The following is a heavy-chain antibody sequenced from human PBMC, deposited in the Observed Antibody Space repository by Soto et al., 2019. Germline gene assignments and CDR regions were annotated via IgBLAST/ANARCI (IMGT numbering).Heavy chain of an antibody. J-gene: IGHJ4*02. D-gene: IGHD5-12*01. Sequence: GGSLRLSCSASGFTFTSHEFHWVRQAPGKGLEWVSYISKSGSTIYYADSVKGRFTISRDSAKNSVFLQMNSLRAEDTALYYCVREESGRGGYNFDYWGQGTLVTVSS. CDR3: VREESGRGGYNFDY. CDR2: ISKSGSTI. V-gene: IGHV3-48*03. CDR1: GFTFTSHE.